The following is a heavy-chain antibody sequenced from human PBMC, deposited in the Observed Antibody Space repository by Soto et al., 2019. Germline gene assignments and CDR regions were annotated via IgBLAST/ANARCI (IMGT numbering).Heavy chain of an antibody. CDR1: GGTFSSYA. CDR3: ARDISPKYQMLYFDY. CDR2: IIPIFGTA. Sequence: ASVKVSCKASGGTFSSYAISWVRQAPGQGLEWMGGIIPIFGTANYAQKFQGRVTITADESTSTAYMELSSLRSEDTAVYYCARDISPKYQMLYFDYWGQGTLVTVGS. V-gene: IGHV1-69*13. J-gene: IGHJ4*02. D-gene: IGHD2-2*01.